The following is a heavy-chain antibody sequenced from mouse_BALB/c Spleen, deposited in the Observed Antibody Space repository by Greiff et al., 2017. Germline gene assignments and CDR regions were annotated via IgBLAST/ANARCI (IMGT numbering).Heavy chain of an antibody. CDR1: GFTFSSYA. D-gene: IGHD2-3*01. Sequence: EVQLVESGGGLVKPGGSLKLSCAASGFTFSSYAMSWVRQTPEKRLEWVATISSGGSYTYYPDSVKGRFTISRDNAKNTLYLQMSSLRSEDTAMYYCARGGYDGYSLAMDYWGQGTSVTVSS. CDR2: ISSGGSYT. CDR3: ARGGYDGYSLAMDY. V-gene: IGHV5-9-3*01. J-gene: IGHJ4*01.